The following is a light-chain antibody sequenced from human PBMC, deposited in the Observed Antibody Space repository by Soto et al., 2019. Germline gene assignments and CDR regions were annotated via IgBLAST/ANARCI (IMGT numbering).Light chain of an antibody. CDR1: QSVYSN. Sequence: VVMTQSPATLSVSPGERATFPCRASQSVYSNLAWYQQKPGQAPRLLIYGASSRASRVPVRFSGSGSGTEFTLTISSVESEDFAVYYCQQYNSWPRTFGQGTKVEIK. J-gene: IGKJ1*01. V-gene: IGKV3-15*01. CDR3: QQYNSWPRT. CDR2: GAS.